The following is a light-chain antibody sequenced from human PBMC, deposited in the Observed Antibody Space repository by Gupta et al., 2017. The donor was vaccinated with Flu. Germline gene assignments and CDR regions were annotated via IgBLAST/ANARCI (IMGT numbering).Light chain of an antibody. CDR1: QNIKSR. V-gene: IGKV1-5*03. Sequence: DVEMTQSPSTLSASVGDRVTITCRTSQNIKSRLAWYQQKPGLAPKLLISKTSNSQSGVPSRFSGSGSGTEFTLTISSLQPDDIATYYCQQSHTFLQGTKLEIK. CDR2: KTS. J-gene: IGKJ2*01. CDR3: QQSHT.